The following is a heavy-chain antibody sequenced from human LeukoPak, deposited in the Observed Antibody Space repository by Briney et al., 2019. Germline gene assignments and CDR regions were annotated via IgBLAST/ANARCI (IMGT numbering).Heavy chain of an antibody. J-gene: IGHJ4*02. CDR2: ISYDGSNK. CDR1: GFTFSSYA. V-gene: IGHV3-30*04. CDR3: ARRAYSAAYWKHFDY. D-gene: IGHD1-1*01. Sequence: PGGSLRLSCAASGFTFSSYAMHWVRQAPGEGLEWVAVISYDGSNKYYADAVKGRFTISRDNSKNKLYLQMNSLRAEDTAVYYCARRAYSAAYWKHFDYWGQGTLVTVSS.